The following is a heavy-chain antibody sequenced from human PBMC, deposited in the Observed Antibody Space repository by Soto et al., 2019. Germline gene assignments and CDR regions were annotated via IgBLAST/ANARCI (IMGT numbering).Heavy chain of an antibody. CDR2: INPISGGT. D-gene: IGHD2-8*02. J-gene: IGHJ6*02. CDR1: GYTFTGSY. CDR3: ATRPGGGYTRAGGMDV. V-gene: IGHV1-2*02. Sequence: GASVKVSCKASGYTFTGSYMHWVRQAPGQGLEWIGWINPISGGTHYSPNFQGRVTMTRDTSISTAYMELSSLRSDDTAVFYCATRPGGGYTRAGGMDVWGQGTTVTVSS.